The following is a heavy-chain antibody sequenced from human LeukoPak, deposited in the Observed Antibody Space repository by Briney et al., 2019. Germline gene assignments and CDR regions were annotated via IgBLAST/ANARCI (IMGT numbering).Heavy chain of an antibody. Sequence: GGSLRLSCAASGFTFSSYSMNWVRQAPGKGLEWVSSISSSSSYIYYADSVKGRFTISRDNAKNSLYLQMNSLRAEDTAVYYCAREPGYSSGWYSMETWDWFDPWGQGTLVTVSS. D-gene: IGHD6-19*01. J-gene: IGHJ5*02. CDR3: AREPGYSSGWYSMETWDWFDP. CDR1: GFTFSSYS. CDR2: ISSSSSYI. V-gene: IGHV3-21*01.